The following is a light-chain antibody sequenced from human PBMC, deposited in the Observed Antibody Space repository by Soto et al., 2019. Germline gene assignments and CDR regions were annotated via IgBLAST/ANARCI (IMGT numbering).Light chain of an antibody. J-gene: IGLJ2*01. CDR2: EVS. CDR1: SSDVGLYNY. Sequence: QSVLTQPASVSGSPGQSITISCTGTSSDVGLYNYVSWYQQHPGKVPKLMIYEVSKRPSGVSTRFSGSKSANTASLTISGLQAEDEADYYCSSYTTSSPVLFGGGTQLTVL. V-gene: IGLV2-14*01. CDR3: SSYTTSSPVL.